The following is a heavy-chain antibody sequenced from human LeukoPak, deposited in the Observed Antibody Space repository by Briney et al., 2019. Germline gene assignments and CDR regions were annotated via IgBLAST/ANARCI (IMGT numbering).Heavy chain of an antibody. CDR1: GFTFSSYG. J-gene: IGHJ4*02. D-gene: IGHD1-26*01. CDR2: ISYDGSNK. CDR3: AKDQPLGGATSYFDY. Sequence: GGSLRLSCAASGFTFSSYGMHWVRQAPGKGLEWVAVISYDGSNKYYADSVKGRFTISRDNSKNTLYLQMNSLRAEDTAVYYCAKDQPLGGATSYFDYWGQGTLVTVSS. V-gene: IGHV3-33*05.